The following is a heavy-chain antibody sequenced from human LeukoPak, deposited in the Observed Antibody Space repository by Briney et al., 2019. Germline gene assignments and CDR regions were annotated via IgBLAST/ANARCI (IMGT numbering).Heavy chain of an antibody. J-gene: IGHJ6*02. Sequence: GESLKISCKSSGYSFTSYWIGWVRQMPGKGLEWMGIIYPGDSDTRYSPSFQGQVTISADKSISTAYLQWSSLKAPDTAMYYCARLGSAAAGTYYYYGMAVWGQGTTVTVSS. V-gene: IGHV5-51*01. CDR1: GYSFTSYW. D-gene: IGHD6-13*01. CDR3: ARLGSAAAGTYYYYGMAV. CDR2: IYPGDSDT.